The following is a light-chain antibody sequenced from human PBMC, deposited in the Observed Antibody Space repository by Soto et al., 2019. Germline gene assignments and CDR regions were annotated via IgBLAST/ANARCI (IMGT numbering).Light chain of an antibody. Sequence: EIVLTQSPGTLSFSPGERATLSCRASQSISSSYLAWYQQKPGQAPRLLIYGASSRATGIPDRFSGSGSGTDFTLTISRLEPEDFAVDYCQQYDNSPYTFGQGTKLEIK. CDR1: QSISSSY. CDR3: QQYDNSPYT. CDR2: GAS. J-gene: IGKJ2*01. V-gene: IGKV3-20*01.